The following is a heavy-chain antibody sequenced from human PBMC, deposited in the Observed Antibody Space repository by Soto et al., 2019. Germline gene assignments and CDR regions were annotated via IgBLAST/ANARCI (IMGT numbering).Heavy chain of an antibody. CDR3: ARDHEMATGDLDY. CDR1: GYTFTGYY. J-gene: IGHJ4*02. V-gene: IGHV1-2*04. Sequence: QVQLVQSGAEVKKPGASVKVSCKASGYTFTGYYMHWVRQAPGQGLEWMGWINPNSGGTNYAQKFQGWVTMTRDTAISTGYMELSRLRSDDTAVYYCARDHEMATGDLDYWGQGTLVTFSS. D-gene: IGHD5-12*01. CDR2: INPNSGGT.